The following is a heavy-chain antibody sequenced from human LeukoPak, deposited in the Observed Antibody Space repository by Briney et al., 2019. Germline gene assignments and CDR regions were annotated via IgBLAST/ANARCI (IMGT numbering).Heavy chain of an antibody. J-gene: IGHJ2*01. V-gene: IGHV3-21*01. Sequence: PGGSLRLSCAASGFTFSSYSMNWVRQAPGKGLEWVSSISSSSSYIYYADSVKGRFTISRDNAKNSLYLQMNSLRAEDTAVYYCARDGSSSCPFDLWGRGTLVTVSS. CDR2: ISSSSSYI. CDR3: ARDGSSSCPFDL. D-gene: IGHD6-13*01. CDR1: GFTFSSYS.